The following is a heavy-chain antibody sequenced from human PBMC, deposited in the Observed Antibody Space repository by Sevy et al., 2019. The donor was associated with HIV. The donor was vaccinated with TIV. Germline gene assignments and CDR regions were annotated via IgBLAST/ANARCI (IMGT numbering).Heavy chain of an antibody. CDR3: AKDSSYCSGGSCNSEYFQH. D-gene: IGHD2-15*01. CDR1: GFSFSSYG. J-gene: IGHJ1*01. Sequence: GSLRLSCAASGFSFSSYGMHWVRQAPGRGLEWVALISYDGSIEDYADSVKGRFTISRDNYKNTLYLQMNSLRAEDTDVYYCAKDSSYCSGGSCNSEYFQHWGQGTLVTVSS. CDR2: ISYDGSIE. V-gene: IGHV3-30*18.